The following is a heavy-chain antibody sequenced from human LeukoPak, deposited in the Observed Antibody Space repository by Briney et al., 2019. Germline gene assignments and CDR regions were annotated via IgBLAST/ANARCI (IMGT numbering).Heavy chain of an antibody. Sequence: GGSLRLSCAASGFTFSSYAMSWVRQAPGKGLEWVSAISGSGGNTYYADSVKGRFTISRDNSKNTLYLQMNSLRAEDTAVYYCAKGAGYCSSTSCPPPPYYFDYWGQGTLVTVSS. V-gene: IGHV3-23*01. J-gene: IGHJ4*02. D-gene: IGHD2-2*03. CDR2: ISGSGGNT. CDR3: AKGAGYCSSTSCPPPPYYFDY. CDR1: GFTFSSYA.